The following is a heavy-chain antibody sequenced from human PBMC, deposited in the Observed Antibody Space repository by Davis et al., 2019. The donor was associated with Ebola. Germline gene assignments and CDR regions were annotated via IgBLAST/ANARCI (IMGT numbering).Heavy chain of an antibody. V-gene: IGHV1-3*01. CDR1: GYTFTSYA. J-gene: IGHJ4*02. CDR3: ARGGGYSGYD. Sequence: AASVKVSCKASGYTFTSYAMHWVRQAPGQRLEWMGWINAGNGNTKYSQKFQGRVTITADESTSTAYMELSSLRSEDTAVYYCARGGGYSGYDWGQGTLVTVSS. CDR2: INAGNGNT. D-gene: IGHD5-12*01.